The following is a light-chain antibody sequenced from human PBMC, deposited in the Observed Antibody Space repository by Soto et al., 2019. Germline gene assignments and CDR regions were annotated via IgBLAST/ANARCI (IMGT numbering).Light chain of an antibody. J-gene: IGLJ1*01. Sequence: QSVLTQPPSVSGAPGQRVSISCTGSTSNIGAPYDVHWYQHLPGAAPKLLIYGDNNRPSGVPDRFSGSKSGTSASLAITSLQAEDEADYFCKSYAGSNTYVFGSGTKVTVL. CDR3: KSYAGSNTYV. CDR2: GDN. V-gene: IGLV1-40*01. CDR1: TSNIGAPYD.